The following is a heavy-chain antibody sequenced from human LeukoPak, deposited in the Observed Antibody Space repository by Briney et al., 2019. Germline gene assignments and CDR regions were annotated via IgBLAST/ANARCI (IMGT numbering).Heavy chain of an antibody. CDR2: IYYSGST. V-gene: IGHV4-30-4*08. J-gene: IGHJ5*02. CDR3: AREEWFDP. CDR1: GGSISSGDYY. Sequence: PSETLSLTCTVSGGSISSGDYYWSWIRQPPEKGLEWIGYIYYSGSTYYNPSLKSRITMSIDTSKNQFSLKLSSVTAADTAVYYCAREEWFDPWGQGTLVTVSS.